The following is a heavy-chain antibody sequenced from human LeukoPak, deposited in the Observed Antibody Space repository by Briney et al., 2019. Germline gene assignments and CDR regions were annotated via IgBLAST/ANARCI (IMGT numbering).Heavy chain of an antibody. CDR2: IIPIFGTA. J-gene: IGHJ4*02. D-gene: IGHD3-22*01. Sequence: GASVKVSCKGSGGTVISCAIRWVGQAPGQGGEGMGRIIPIFGTANYAQKFQVTVTITTHESTRTAYMELSSLRSEDTAVYYCARGPDYYDSSGYYIHWGQGPLVTVSS. CDR3: ARGPDYYDSSGYYIH. CDR1: GGTVISCA. V-gene: IGHV1-69*05.